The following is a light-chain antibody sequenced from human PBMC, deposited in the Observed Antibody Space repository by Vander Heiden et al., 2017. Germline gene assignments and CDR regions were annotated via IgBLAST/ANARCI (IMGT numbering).Light chain of an antibody. J-gene: IGLJ3*02. CDR3: AARDDSLNGWV. V-gene: IGLV1-44*01. CDR2: SNN. Sequence: SVLTQPPSASGTPGQRVTISCSGSSSNIGSNTVNWYQQLPGTAPKLLIYSNNRRPSGVPDRFSGSKSGTSASLATSGLQAEEEADYYCAARDDSLNGWVFGGGTKLTVL. CDR1: SSNIGSNT.